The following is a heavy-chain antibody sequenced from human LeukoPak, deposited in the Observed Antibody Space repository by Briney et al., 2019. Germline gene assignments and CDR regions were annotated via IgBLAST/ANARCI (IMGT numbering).Heavy chain of an antibody. CDR1: GFTFSSYG. D-gene: IGHD4-17*01. CDR3: VYGATTFDY. J-gene: IGHJ4*02. V-gene: IGHV3-30*03. Sequence: GGSLSLSCAASGFTFSSYGMHWVRQAPGKGLEWVAVISYDGSNKYYADSVKGRFTISRDNSKNTLYLQMNSLRAEDTAVYYCVYGATTFDYWGQGTLVTVSS. CDR2: ISYDGSNK.